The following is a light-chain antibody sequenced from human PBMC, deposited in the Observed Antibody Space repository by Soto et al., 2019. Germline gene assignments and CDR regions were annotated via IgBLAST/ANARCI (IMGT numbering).Light chain of an antibody. CDR3: CSYAATNTFV. CDR1: SSDVGSYNL. CDR2: EGS. V-gene: IGLV2-23*03. J-gene: IGLJ2*01. Sequence: QSALTQPGSVSGSPGQTITISCTGTSSDVGSYNLVSWYQHHPRKAPKVIIYEGSKRPSGVSNRFSASKSGNTASLTISGLQAEDEADYLCCSYAATNTFVFGGGTKLTVL.